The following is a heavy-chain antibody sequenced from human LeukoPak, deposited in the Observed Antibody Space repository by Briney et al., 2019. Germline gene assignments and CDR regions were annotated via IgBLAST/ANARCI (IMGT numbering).Heavy chain of an antibody. CDR2: INHSGST. CDR3: ARREAAFGI. CDR1: GGSFSGYY. D-gene: IGHD5-24*01. Sequence: PSETLSLTCAVYGGSFSGYYWSWIRQPPGKGLEWIGEINHSGSTNYNPSLKSRVTISVDTSKNQFSLKLSSVTAADTAVYYCARREAAFGIWGQGTMVTVSS. J-gene: IGHJ3*02. V-gene: IGHV4-34*01.